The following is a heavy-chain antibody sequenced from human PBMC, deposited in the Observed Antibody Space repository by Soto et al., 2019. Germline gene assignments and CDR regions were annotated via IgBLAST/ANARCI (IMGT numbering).Heavy chain of an antibody. CDR1: GYTFSNYD. CDR3: ARGIKGLPPSAFDI. V-gene: IGHV1-8*01. D-gene: IGHD5-12*01. J-gene: IGHJ3*02. Sequence: GASVKVSCKASGYTFSNYDINWVRQATGQGLEWMGWLNPNTDKTGSAQKFQGRVTMTRSTSISTAYLELSGLRSDDTAVYYCARGIKGLPPSAFDIWGQGTRVTVSS. CDR2: LNPNTDKT.